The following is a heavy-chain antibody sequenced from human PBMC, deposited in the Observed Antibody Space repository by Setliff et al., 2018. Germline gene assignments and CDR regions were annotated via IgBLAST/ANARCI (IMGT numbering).Heavy chain of an antibody. CDR2: ISPYNGVT. Sequence: GASVKVSCKASGYTFSDYGISWVRLAPGQGLEWMGWISPYNGVTSYAQRFQGRVTMTTDTSTSAAYLELMSLRSDDTAVYYCAISSLSICSGDTCPNAFDIWGQGTMVT. D-gene: IGHD2-15*01. CDR1: GYTFSDYG. J-gene: IGHJ3*02. CDR3: AISSLSICSGDTCPNAFDI. V-gene: IGHV1-18*01.